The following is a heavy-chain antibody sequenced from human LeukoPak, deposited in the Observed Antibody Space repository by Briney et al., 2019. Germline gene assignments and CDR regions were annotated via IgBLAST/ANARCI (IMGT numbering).Heavy chain of an antibody. J-gene: IGHJ4*02. Sequence: PGGSLRLSCAASGFTLSSNYMSWVRQAPGKGLEWVSVIYSGGSTYYADSVKGRFTISRDNSKNTLYLQMNSLRAEDTAVYYCARELDYYFDYWGQGTLVTVSS. V-gene: IGHV3-53*01. CDR3: ARELDYYFDY. CDR1: GFTLSSNY. CDR2: IYSGGST.